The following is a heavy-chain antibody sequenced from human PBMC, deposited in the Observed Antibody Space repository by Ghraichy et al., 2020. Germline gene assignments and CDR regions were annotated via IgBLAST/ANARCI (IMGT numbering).Heavy chain of an antibody. V-gene: IGHV1-2*02. Sequence: ASVKVSCKASGYTFTGYYMHWVRQAPGQGLEWMGWINPNSGGTNYAQKFQGRVTMTRDTSISTAYMELSRLRSDDTAVYYCARLSYYDFWSGYYYSGYYFDYWGQGTLVTVSS. D-gene: IGHD3-3*01. CDR3: ARLSYYDFWSGYYYSGYYFDY. CDR1: GYTFTGYY. J-gene: IGHJ4*02. CDR2: INPNSGGT.